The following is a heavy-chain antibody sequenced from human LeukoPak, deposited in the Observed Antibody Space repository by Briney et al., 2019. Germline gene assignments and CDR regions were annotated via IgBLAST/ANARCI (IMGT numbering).Heavy chain of an antibody. CDR1: AFTFRTYG. D-gene: IGHD1-14*01. V-gene: IGHV3-30*18. Sequence: GGPLRLSCAASAFTFRTYGMHWVRQAPGKGLEWVAVISYDDNNKNYADSVKGRFTISRDNSKNTLYLQMNSLRAEDTAVYYCAKDRHPARTDGYYFDYWGQGTLVTVSS. CDR3: AKDRHPARTDGYYFDY. CDR2: ISYDDNNK. J-gene: IGHJ4*02.